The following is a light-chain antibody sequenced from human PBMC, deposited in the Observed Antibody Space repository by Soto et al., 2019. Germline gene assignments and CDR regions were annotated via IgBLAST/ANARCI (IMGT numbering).Light chain of an antibody. CDR3: HPYKVLPLS. CDR1: QSVNSS. Sequence: EIVMTQSPVTLSVSPGDRATLACRARQSVNSSSAWYQQKPGQNPKLLIYVASPRAAGIPARFSDSGSETEFSLTSSRQQSEDFAVYYCHPYKVLPLSFGGGTKVEFK. V-gene: IGKV3-15*01. CDR2: VAS. J-gene: IGKJ4*02.